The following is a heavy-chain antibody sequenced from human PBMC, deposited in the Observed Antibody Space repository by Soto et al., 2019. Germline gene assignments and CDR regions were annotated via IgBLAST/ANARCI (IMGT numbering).Heavy chain of an antibody. CDR2: ISAYNGNT. Sequence: ASVKVSCKASGYTFTSYGISWVRQAPGQGLEWKGWISAYNGNTNYAQKLQGRVTITTDTSTSTAYMELRSMRSDDTAVYYCARDLRIGAAAEVYYYYGMDVWGQGTTVTVSS. V-gene: IGHV1-18*01. D-gene: IGHD6-13*01. J-gene: IGHJ6*02. CDR1: GYTFTSYG. CDR3: ARDLRIGAAAEVYYYYGMDV.